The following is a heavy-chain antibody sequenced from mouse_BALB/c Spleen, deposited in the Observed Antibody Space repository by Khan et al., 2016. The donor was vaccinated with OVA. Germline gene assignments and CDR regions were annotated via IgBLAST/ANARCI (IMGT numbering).Heavy chain of an antibody. V-gene: IGHV1S22*01. CDR3: TRWSYWFAY. Sequence: LQQSGSELVRPGASVKLSCKASGYTFTSYWMHWVKQRPGQGLEWIGDIYPGSGSTNYEEKFKGRATLTVDTSSSTAYMQLSSLTSEDSAVYYCTRWSYWFAYWGQGTLVTVSA. CDR2: IYPGSGST. D-gene: IGHD2-12*01. CDR1: GYTFTSYW. J-gene: IGHJ3*01.